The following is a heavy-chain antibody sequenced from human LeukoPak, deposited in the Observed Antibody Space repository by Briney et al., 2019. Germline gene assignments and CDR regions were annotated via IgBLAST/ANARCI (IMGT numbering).Heavy chain of an antibody. CDR3: ARDRQIPSTGIVVVSGVMDV. Sequence: PGRSLRLSCAASGFTFSSYAMHWVRQAPGKGLEWAAVISYDGSIKYYADSVKGRFTISRDNSKNTLYLQMNSLRAEDTAVYYCARDRQIPSTGIVVVSGVMDVWGQGTTVTVSS. CDR2: ISYDGSIK. CDR1: GFTFSSYA. D-gene: IGHD2-15*01. J-gene: IGHJ6*02. V-gene: IGHV3-30-3*01.